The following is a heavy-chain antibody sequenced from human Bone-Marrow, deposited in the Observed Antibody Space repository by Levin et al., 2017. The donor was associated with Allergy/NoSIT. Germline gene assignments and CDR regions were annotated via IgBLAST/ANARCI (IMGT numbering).Heavy chain of an antibody. Sequence: PWASVKVSCKASGYTFTNYHMYWVRQAPGQGLEWMGTINPSGGYSTNAEKFQGRLTLTRDMSTRTAYLELSSLRPQDTAVYYCARAGVSPYFNYWGQGSLVTVSS. CDR3: ARAGVSPYFNY. D-gene: IGHD3-10*01. V-gene: IGHV1-46*01. CDR2: INPSGGYS. J-gene: IGHJ4*02. CDR1: GYTFTNYH.